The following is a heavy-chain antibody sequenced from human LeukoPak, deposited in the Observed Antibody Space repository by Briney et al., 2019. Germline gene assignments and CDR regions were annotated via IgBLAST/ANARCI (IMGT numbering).Heavy chain of an antibody. J-gene: IGHJ6*03. CDR3: ARALPHVRRGYYYYYMDV. CDR1: GYIFTSYY. D-gene: IGHD3-16*01. Sequence: ASVKVSCKASGYIFTSYYIHWVRQAPGQGLEWMGIINPSGGSTGYAQKFQGRVTMTRDTSTSTVYMELNSLRSDDTAVYHCARALPHVRRGYYYYYMDVWGKGTTVTISS. CDR2: INPSGGST. V-gene: IGHV1-46*01.